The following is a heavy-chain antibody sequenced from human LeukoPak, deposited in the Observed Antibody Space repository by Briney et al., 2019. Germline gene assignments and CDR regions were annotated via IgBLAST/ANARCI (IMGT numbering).Heavy chain of an antibody. CDR3: ARVSSSSDFDY. CDR2: IHYSGST. Sequence: SETLSLTCTVSGGSISSYYWSWIRQPPGKGLEWIGYIHYSGSTNYNPSLKSRVTISVDTSKNQFSLKLSSETAADTAAYYCARVSSSSDFDYWGQGTLVTVSS. J-gene: IGHJ4*02. D-gene: IGHD6-6*01. V-gene: IGHV4-59*01. CDR1: GGSISSYY.